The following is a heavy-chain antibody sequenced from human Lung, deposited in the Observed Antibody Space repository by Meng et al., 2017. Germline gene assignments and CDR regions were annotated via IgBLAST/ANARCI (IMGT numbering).Heavy chain of an antibody. J-gene: IGHJ1*01. Sequence: VDVVWSGGSLVPPGGALGLPLGASGFTFTDHWMPWVRQGTGKGLVWVSRINRDGTKPTYADFVKGPFPLSRGNAQNTLYLPINHLRAQDTAFFYFTNHRLNHWGQGALVTVSS. D-gene: IGHD1-14*01. CDR1: GFTFTDHW. CDR3: TNHRLNH. V-gene: IGHV3-74*01. CDR2: INRDGTKP.